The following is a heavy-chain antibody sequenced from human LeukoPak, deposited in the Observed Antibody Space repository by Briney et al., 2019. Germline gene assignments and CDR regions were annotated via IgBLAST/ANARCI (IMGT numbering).Heavy chain of an antibody. CDR2: ISGGSA. D-gene: IGHD3-3*01. J-gene: IGHJ6*03. V-gene: IGHV3-23*01. CDR1: GLTFSSYA. CDR3: AKDRSSRYDFWSGSFSHYYYYYMDV. Sequence: GGSLRLSCAASGLTFSSYAMSWVRQAPGKGLEWVSAISGGSADYADSVKGRFSISIDNSKNTLYLQMNSLRAEDTAVYYCAKDRSSRYDFWSGSFSHYYYYYMDVWGKGTTVTVSS.